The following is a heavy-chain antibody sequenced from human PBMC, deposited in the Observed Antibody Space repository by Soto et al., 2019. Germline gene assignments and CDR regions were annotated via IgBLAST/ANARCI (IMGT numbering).Heavy chain of an antibody. D-gene: IGHD2-21*01. CDR2: IYHNGIT. V-gene: IGHV4-4*02. Sequence: QVQLKQSGPGLVRPSGTLSLTCRVSGTSISSSYWWAWVRQSPGKGLEWIGEIYHNGITKYNPSLKSRVSMSIDKSNNQFSLKLTSVTAAHTAVYYFATVPPRIVVVLAEFPTWGQGTLVTVSS. CDR1: GTSISSSYW. CDR3: ATVPPRIVVVLAEFPT. J-gene: IGHJ4*02.